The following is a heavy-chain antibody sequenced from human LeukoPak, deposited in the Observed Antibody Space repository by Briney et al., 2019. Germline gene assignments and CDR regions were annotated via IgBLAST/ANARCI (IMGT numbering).Heavy chain of an antibody. J-gene: IGHJ4*02. V-gene: IGHV3-21*01. D-gene: IGHD4-17*01. Sequence: GGSLRLSCAASGFTFSSYSMNWVRQAPGKGLEWVSSISSRSYIYYADSVEGRFTISRDNAKNSLYLQMNSLRAEDTAVYYCARDFYGDYYFDCWGQGTLVTVSS. CDR2: ISSRSYI. CDR3: ARDFYGDYYFDC. CDR1: GFTFSSYS.